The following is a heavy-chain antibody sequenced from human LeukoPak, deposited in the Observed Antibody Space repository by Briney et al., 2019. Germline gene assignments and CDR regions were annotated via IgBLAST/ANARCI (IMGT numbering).Heavy chain of an antibody. Sequence: GGCLRLSCAASGFTFDDYAMHWVRQAPGKGLEWVSGISWNSGSIGYADSVKGRFTISRDNAKNSLYLQMNSLRAEDTALYYCAKMGGDYVFDYWGQGTLVTVSS. CDR2: ISWNSGSI. J-gene: IGHJ4*02. D-gene: IGHD4-17*01. CDR1: GFTFDDYA. CDR3: AKMGGDYVFDY. V-gene: IGHV3-9*01.